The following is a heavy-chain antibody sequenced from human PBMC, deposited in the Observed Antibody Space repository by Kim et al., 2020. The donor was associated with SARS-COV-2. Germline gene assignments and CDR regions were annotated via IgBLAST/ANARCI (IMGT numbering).Heavy chain of an antibody. CDR2: ISSSSSYT. V-gene: IGHV3-11*06. D-gene: IGHD3-22*01. Sequence: GGSLRLSCAASGFTFSDYYMSWIRQAPGKGLEWVSYISSSSSYTNYADSVKGRFTISRDNAKNSLYLQMNSLRAEDTAVYYCARLATMIVVARRHRGYDAFDIWGQGTMVTVSS. CDR3: ARLATMIVVARRHRGYDAFDI. CDR1: GFTFSDYY. J-gene: IGHJ3*02.